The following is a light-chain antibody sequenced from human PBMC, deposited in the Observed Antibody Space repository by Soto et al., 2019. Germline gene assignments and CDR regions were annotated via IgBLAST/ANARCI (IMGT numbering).Light chain of an antibody. CDR1: QSVSSN. CDR3: QQYNNWPLT. J-gene: IGKJ4*01. Sequence: EIVMTQSPATLSVSPGXRATLSCRASQSVSSNLAWYQQKPGQAPRLLIYGASTRATGIPARFSGSGSGTEFTLTISSLQSEDFAVYYCQQYNNWPLTFGGGTKVDIK. CDR2: GAS. V-gene: IGKV3D-15*01.